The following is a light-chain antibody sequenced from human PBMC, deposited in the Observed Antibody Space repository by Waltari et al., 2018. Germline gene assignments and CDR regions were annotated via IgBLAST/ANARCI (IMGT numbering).Light chain of an antibody. CDR3: SSYAGRSTLV. J-gene: IGLJ3*02. CDR2: DVD. V-gene: IGLV2-8*01. CDR1: SGDVGGYNF. Sequence: QPALTQPPSASGSPGQSVTMSCTGTSGDVGGYNFVSWYQQHPGKAPTPLIYDVDKPPSGGPDRFSGSKSGNTASLTISALQADDEASYHCSSYAGRSTLVFGGGTMPTVL.